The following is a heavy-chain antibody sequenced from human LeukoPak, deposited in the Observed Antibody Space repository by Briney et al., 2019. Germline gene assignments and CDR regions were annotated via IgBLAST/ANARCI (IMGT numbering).Heavy chain of an antibody. CDR2: IYYSGST. J-gene: IGHJ3*02. Sequence: PSETLSLTCTVSGGSISSGGYYWRWIRQHPGKGLEWIGYIYYSGSTYYNPSLKSRVTISVDTSKNQFSPKLSSVTAADTAVYYCARAPSRDDAFDIWGQGTMVTVSS. V-gene: IGHV4-31*03. CDR3: ARAPSRDDAFDI. CDR1: GGSISSGGYY.